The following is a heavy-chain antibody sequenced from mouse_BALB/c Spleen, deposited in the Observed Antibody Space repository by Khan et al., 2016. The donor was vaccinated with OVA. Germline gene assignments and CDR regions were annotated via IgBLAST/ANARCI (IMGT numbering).Heavy chain of an antibody. Sequence: VQLKQSGAELVRPGAFVKLSCKASGFHIKDYYMHWVKQRPEQGLVWIGRIDPENGDTIYDPKFQGKASITSDTSSNTAYLQLSSLTSEDTAVYYCARDGYPPWFAYWGQGTLVTVSA. CDR2: IDPENGDT. D-gene: IGHD2-3*01. V-gene: IGHV14-1*02. J-gene: IGHJ3*01. CDR3: ARDGYPPWFAY. CDR1: GFHIKDYY.